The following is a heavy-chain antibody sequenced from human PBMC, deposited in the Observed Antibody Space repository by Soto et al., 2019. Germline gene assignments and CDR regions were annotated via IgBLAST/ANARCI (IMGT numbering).Heavy chain of an antibody. Sequence: QLQLQQWGAGLLKASETLSLTCSVSGGSFSGYYLAWMRQPPGKGLEWIGEINHAGSTKYHPSLTSRVVLSVDLSNTHFSLRLSSVTAADSAVYYCARQSGPAYRYGMDVWGQGITVTVSS. CDR3: ARQSGPAYRYGMDV. D-gene: IGHD4-4*01. CDR1: GGSFSGYY. CDR2: INHAGST. J-gene: IGHJ6*02. V-gene: IGHV4-34*01.